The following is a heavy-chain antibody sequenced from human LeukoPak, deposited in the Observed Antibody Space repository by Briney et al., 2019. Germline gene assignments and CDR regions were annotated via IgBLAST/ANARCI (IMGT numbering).Heavy chain of an antibody. CDR3: ARGGVNAFDI. CDR2: ISSSSSYV. J-gene: IGHJ3*02. D-gene: IGHD1-26*01. Sequence: GGSLRLSCAASGFTFSSYSMNWVRQAPGKGLEWVSSISSSSSYVYYADSVKGRFTISRDNAKNSLYLQMNSLRAEDTAVYYCARGGVNAFDIWGQGTMVTVSS. V-gene: IGHV3-21*01. CDR1: GFTFSSYS.